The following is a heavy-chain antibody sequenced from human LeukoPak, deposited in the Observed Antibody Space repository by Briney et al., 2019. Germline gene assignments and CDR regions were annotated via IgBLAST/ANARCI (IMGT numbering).Heavy chain of an antibody. CDR1: GFTFTSHW. V-gene: IGHV3-7*03. Sequence: PGGSLRLSCVASGFTFTSHWMTWVRQAPGKGLEWVANIREDGGEIYYLDSVKGRFTISRDNSKNTLFLQMNSLRAEDTAPYYCAKSVAIYFYYGLDVWGQGTTVTVSS. D-gene: IGHD3-3*01. J-gene: IGHJ6*02. CDR3: AKSVAIYFYYGLDV. CDR2: IREDGGEI.